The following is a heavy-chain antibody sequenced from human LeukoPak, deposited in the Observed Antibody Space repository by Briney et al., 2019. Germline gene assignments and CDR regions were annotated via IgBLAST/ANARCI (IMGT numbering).Heavy chain of an antibody. CDR3: AKGKVNHDGAFDI. V-gene: IGHV3-23*01. J-gene: IGHJ3*02. CDR2: ISASGGRT. Sequence: GGSLRLSCAASGFSFSSYPMSWVRQAPGKGLDWVSGISASGGRTYYEDTVKDRLTISRDNSKTMIYLKMNSLRAEDTAVYYCAKGKVNHDGAFDIWGLGTMVIVS. CDR1: GFSFSSYP. D-gene: IGHD1-14*01.